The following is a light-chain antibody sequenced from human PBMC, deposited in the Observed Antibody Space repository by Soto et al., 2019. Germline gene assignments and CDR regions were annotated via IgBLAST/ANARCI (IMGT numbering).Light chain of an antibody. CDR3: SSYTSRSTLV. V-gene: IGLV2-14*01. CDR1: SSDVGGYNS. CDR2: EVI. J-gene: IGLJ1*01. Sequence: QSALTQPASVSGSPGQSITISCTGTSSDVGGYNSVSWYQQHPGKAPKLIICEVINRPSGVSNRFSGSKSGNTASLTISGLQAEDEADYYCSSYTSRSTLVFGTGTKLTVL.